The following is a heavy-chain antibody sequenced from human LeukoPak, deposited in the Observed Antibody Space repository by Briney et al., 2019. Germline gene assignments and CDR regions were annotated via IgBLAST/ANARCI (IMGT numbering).Heavy chain of an antibody. CDR2: INPNSGGT. CDR3: ARDSLMVRGVIDY. Sequence: ASVKVSCKASGYTFTGYYMHWVRQAPGQGLEWMGWINPNSGGTNYAQKFQGRVTMTRDTSISTAYMELSRLRSDDTAVYYCARDSLMVRGVIDYWGQGTLVTVSS. V-gene: IGHV1-2*02. J-gene: IGHJ4*02. CDR1: GYTFTGYY. D-gene: IGHD3-10*01.